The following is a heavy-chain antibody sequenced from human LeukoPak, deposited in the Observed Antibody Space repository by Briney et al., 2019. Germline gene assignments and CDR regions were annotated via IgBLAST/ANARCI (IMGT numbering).Heavy chain of an antibody. V-gene: IGHV3-21*04. CDR2: IDYDSSHI. D-gene: IGHD5-24*01. CDR1: GFTFSNSA. CDR3: AKRDGYNSNPLKD. J-gene: IGHJ4*02. Sequence: GGSLRLSCAASGFTFSNSAMNWVRQVPGKGLEWVSSIDYDSSHIYYAASVRGRFTISRDNARNSVYLQMNSLRVEDTALYYCAKRDGYNSNPLKDWGQGTLVTVSS.